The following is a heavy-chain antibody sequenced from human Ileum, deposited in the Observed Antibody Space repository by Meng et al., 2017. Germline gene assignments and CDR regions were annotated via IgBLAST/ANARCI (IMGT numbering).Heavy chain of an antibody. D-gene: IGHD5-18*01. CDR2: IIPIFGTA. CDR1: GGTFSSYD. Sequence: VQRGQVGAEVKKAGSLVKVYCKASGGTFSSYDISWVRQAPGQGLEWMGGIIPIFGTANYAQKFQGRVTITADKSTSTAYMELSSLRSEDTAVYYCARVELTDTAMGRGWFDPWGQGTLVTVSS. CDR3: ARVELTDTAMGRGWFDP. V-gene: IGHV1-69*06. J-gene: IGHJ5*02.